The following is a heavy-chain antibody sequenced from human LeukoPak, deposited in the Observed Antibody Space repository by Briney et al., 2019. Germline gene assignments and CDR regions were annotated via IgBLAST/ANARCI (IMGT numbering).Heavy chain of an antibody. CDR1: GGSISSYY. CDR3: ARQGYDILTGYDY. J-gene: IGHJ4*02. CDR2: IYYSGST. Sequence: PSETLPLTCTVSGGSISSYYWSWIRQPPGKGLEWIGYIYYSGSTNYNPSLKSRVTISVDTSKNQFSLKLSSVTAADTAVYYCARQGYDILTGYDYWGQGTLVTASS. D-gene: IGHD3-9*01. V-gene: IGHV4-59*01.